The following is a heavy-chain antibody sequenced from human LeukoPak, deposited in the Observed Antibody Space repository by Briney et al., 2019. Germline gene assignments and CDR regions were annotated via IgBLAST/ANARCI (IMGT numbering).Heavy chain of an antibody. J-gene: IGHJ3*02. V-gene: IGHV3-30*04. CDR1: GFTFSSYA. D-gene: IGHD1-26*01. CDR2: ISYDGSNK. Sequence: PGGSLRLSCAASGFTFSSYAMHWIRQAPGKGLEWVAVISYDGSNKYYADSVKGRFTISRDNSKNTLYLQMNSLRAEDTAVYYCAKDEGKWEPTGVYAFDIWGQGTMVTVSS. CDR3: AKDEGKWEPTGVYAFDI.